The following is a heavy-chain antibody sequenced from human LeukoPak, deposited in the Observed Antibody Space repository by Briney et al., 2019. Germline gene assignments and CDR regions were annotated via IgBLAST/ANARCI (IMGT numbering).Heavy chain of an antibody. J-gene: IGHJ5*02. Sequence: GGSLRLSCVVSGFTFNNFAMSWVRQAPGKGLEWVSSISGGGGSTYYADFVKGRFTISRDNAKNSLYLQMNSLRAEDTAVYYCARQGSGSYRQYNWFDPWGQGTLVTVSS. V-gene: IGHV3-23*01. CDR1: GFTFNNFA. D-gene: IGHD3-10*01. CDR3: ARQGSGSYRQYNWFDP. CDR2: ISGGGGST.